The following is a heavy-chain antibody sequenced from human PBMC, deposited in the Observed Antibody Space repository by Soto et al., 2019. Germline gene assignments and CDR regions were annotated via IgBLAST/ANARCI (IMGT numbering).Heavy chain of an antibody. CDR2: VYYSGTT. CDR3: AIYWGEGAFD. V-gene: IGHV4-59*01. Sequence: QVQLQESGPGLVKPSETLSLICTVSGGSISSSYWTWIRQPPGKGLEWIGYVYYSGTTNYNPSLQDRVTFSLDTSKNHFYLIRRSVTAADTAVYYCAIYWGEGAFDWGQGTLVTVSS. CDR1: GGSISSSY. J-gene: IGHJ4*02. D-gene: IGHD3-16*01.